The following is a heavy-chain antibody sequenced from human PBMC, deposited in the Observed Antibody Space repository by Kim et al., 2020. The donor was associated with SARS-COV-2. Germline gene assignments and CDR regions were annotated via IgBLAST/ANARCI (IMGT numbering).Heavy chain of an antibody. V-gene: IGHV3-21*01. CDR3: SRTSGKDILTGYCYGMDV. J-gene: IGHJ6*01. CDR1: GSTFSSYS. CDR2: ISPGGSYI. Sequence: GGSLRLSCAASGSTFSSYSMNWVRQAPGKGLEWVSSISPGGSYIYYADSVKGRFTISRDNAKNSLYLQMNSLRAEDTAVYYCSRTSGKDILTGYCYGMDV. D-gene: IGHD3-9*01.